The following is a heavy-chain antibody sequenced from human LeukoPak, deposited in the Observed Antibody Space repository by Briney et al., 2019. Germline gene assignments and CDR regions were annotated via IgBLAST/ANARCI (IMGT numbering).Heavy chain of an antibody. D-gene: IGHD3-22*01. Sequence: ASVKVSCKASGYTFTSYDINWVRQATGQGLEWMGWMNPNSGNTGYAQKFQGRVTITADESTSTAYMELSSLRSEDTAVYYCARDRPDSSGYYLAFDYWGQGTLVTVSS. J-gene: IGHJ4*02. CDR2: MNPNSGNT. V-gene: IGHV1-8*01. CDR3: ARDRPDSSGYYLAFDY. CDR1: GYTFTSYD.